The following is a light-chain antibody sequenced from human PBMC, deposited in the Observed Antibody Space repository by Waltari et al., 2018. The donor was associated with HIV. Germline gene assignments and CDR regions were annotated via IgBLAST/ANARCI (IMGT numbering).Light chain of an antibody. CDR1: HKRLYSS. Sequence: DVVLSQSPDSLAVSVRERATLTCRTSHKRLYSSIAWYQQKPGQRPKLLIYWASTRESGVPDRFSGSGSGTDFTLTISNLQTEDVAVYYCQQYYSVPYTFGQGTKLEIK. J-gene: IGKJ2*01. CDR3: QQYYSVPYT. V-gene: IGKV4-1*01. CDR2: WAS.